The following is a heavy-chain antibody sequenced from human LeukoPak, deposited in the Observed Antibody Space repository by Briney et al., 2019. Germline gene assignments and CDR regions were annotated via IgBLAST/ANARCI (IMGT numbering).Heavy chain of an antibody. Sequence: GGSLRLSCAASGFTFSSYAMHWARQAPGKGLEWVAVISYDGSNKYYADSVKGRFTISRDNSKNTLYLQMNSLRAEDTAVYYCARDSPGYGGTVFDYWGQGTLVTVSS. CDR3: ARDSPGYGGTVFDY. CDR2: ISYDGSNK. D-gene: IGHD5-12*01. J-gene: IGHJ4*02. CDR1: GFTFSSYA. V-gene: IGHV3-30-3*01.